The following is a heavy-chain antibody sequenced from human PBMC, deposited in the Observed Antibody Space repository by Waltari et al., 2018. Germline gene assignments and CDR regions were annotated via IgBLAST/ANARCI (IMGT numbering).Heavy chain of an antibody. Sequence: QVQLQESGPGLVKPSETLSLTCTVSGRSLSSYYWSWIRQHAGKGLEWIGRIYTSGSTNYNPSHKSRVTMSVDTSKNQFSLKLSSVTAADTAVYYCACVRSPTGYYYYYMDVWGKGTTVTVSS. CDR3: ACVRSPTGYYYYYMDV. J-gene: IGHJ6*03. V-gene: IGHV4-4*07. D-gene: IGHD3-10*01. CDR1: GRSLSSYY. CDR2: IYTSGST.